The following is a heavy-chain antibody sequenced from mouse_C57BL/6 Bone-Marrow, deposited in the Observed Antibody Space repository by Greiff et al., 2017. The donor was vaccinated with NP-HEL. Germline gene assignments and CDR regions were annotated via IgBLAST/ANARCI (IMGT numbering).Heavy chain of an antibody. J-gene: IGHJ2*01. V-gene: IGHV7-1*01. Sequence: EVQVVESGGGLVQPGRSLRLSCATSGFTFSDFYMEWVRQAPGKGLEWIAASRNKANDYTTEYSASVKGRFIVSRDTSQSILYLQMNALRAEDTAIYYCARDTNYYGLDYWGQGTTLTVSS. CDR2: SRNKANDYTT. CDR3: ARDTNYYGLDY. D-gene: IGHD1-1*01. CDR1: GFTFSDFY.